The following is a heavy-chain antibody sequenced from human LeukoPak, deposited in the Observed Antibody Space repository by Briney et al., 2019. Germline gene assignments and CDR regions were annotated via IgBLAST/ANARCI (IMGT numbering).Heavy chain of an antibody. D-gene: IGHD2-2*01. V-gene: IGHV1-46*01. CDR2: INPSGGSP. CDR1: VHSFTSCY. Sequence: ASVKVSCKASVHSFTSCYMHCVPQAPGQGLEWMRIINPSGGSPTYAQKFQGRVTMTGDTSTSTVYMELSSLRSEDTAVYYCARGTPLFDYWGQGTLVTVSS. J-gene: IGHJ4*02. CDR3: ARGTPLFDY.